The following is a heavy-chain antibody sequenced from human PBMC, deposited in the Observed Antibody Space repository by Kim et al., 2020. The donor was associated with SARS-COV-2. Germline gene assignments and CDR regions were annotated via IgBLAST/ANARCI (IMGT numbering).Heavy chain of an antibody. CDR3: ARGSWGDDL. CDR2: GKP. V-gene: IGHV1-18*01. J-gene: IGHJ5*02. Sequence: GKPNYAQSLQGSVTMTTDTSTSTAYMELRGLRSDDTAVYYCARGSWGDDLWGQGTLVTVSS. D-gene: IGHD3-16*01.